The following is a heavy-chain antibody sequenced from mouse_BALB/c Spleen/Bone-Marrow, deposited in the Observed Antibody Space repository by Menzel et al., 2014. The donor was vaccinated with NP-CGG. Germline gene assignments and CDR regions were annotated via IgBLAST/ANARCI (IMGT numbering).Heavy chain of an antibody. CDR2: ISYSGST. Sequence: EVKLEESGPSLVKPSQTLSLTCSVTGDSITSGYWNWIRKFPGNKLEYMGYISYSGSTYFNPSLKSRISITRDTSKNQYYLQLNSVTTEDTATYYCARLGGCGPYFDYWGQGTTLTVSS. J-gene: IGHJ2*01. V-gene: IGHV3-8*02. CDR1: GDSITSGY. CDR3: ARLGGCGPYFDY.